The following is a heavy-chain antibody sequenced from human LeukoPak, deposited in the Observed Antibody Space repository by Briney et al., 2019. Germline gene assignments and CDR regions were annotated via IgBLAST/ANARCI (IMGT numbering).Heavy chain of an antibody. CDR3: ARHPSGRMWLQQGGWFDP. Sequence: SETLSLTCTVSGGSISSYYWSWIRQPPGKGLEWIGYIYYSGSTNYNPSFKSRVTISVDTSKNQFSLKLTSVTAADTAVYYCARHPSGRMWLQQGGWFDPWGQGTLVTVSS. V-gene: IGHV4-59*08. CDR2: IYYSGST. D-gene: IGHD5-24*01. CDR1: GGSISSYY. J-gene: IGHJ5*02.